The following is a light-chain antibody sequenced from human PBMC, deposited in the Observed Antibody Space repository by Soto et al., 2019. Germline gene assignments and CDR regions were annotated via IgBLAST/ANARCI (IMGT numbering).Light chain of an antibody. CDR2: AAS. V-gene: IGKV1-9*01. CDR1: QGISSY. Sequence: DIQWTHSPSFRSASVGGGVTITCRASQGISSYLAWYQQKPGKAPKLLIYAASTLQSGVPPRFSGSGSGTEFTLPISSLQPADFATYYCQQLNSYPSITFGKGTRREIK. CDR3: QQLNSYPSIT. J-gene: IGKJ5*01.